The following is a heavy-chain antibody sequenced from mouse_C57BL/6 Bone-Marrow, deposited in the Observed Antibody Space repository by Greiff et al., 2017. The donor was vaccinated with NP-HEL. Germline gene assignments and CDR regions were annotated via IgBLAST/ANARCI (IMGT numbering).Heavy chain of an antibody. V-gene: IGHV1-64*01. Sequence: VQLQQPGAELVKPGASVKLSCKASGYTFTSYWMHWVKQRPGQGLEWIGMIHPNSGSTNYNEKFKSKATLTVDKSSSTAYMQLSSLTSEDSAVYYCKPTMITTGCDYWGQGTTLTVSS. CDR3: KPTMITTGCDY. D-gene: IGHD2-4*01. CDR1: GYTFTSYW. CDR2: IHPNSGST. J-gene: IGHJ2*01.